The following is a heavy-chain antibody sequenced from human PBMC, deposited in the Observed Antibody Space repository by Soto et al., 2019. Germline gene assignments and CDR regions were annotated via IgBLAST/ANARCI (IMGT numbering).Heavy chain of an antibody. CDR1: GYTFTSYG. D-gene: IGHD3-22*01. Sequence: ASVKVSCKASGYTFTSYGITWVRQAPGQGLEWMGWISSYNGDTNYAQKLQGRVTVTTDASTTTAYMELRSLRSDDTAVYYCARADYYDSSGYKLVYWGQGTLVTVSS. V-gene: IGHV1-18*01. J-gene: IGHJ4*02. CDR3: ARADYYDSSGYKLVY. CDR2: ISSYNGDT.